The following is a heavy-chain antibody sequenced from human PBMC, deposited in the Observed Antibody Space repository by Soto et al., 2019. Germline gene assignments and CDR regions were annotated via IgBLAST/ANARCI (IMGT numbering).Heavy chain of an antibody. J-gene: IGHJ6*03. V-gene: IGHV4-34*01. CDR2: INHSGST. Sequence: SETLSLTCAVYGGSFSGYYWSWIRQPPGKGLEWIGEINHSGSTNYNPSLKSRVTISVDTSKNEFSLKLSSVTAADTAVYYCARAIAARPGYYYYYMDVWGKGTTVTVSS. D-gene: IGHD6-6*01. CDR3: ARAIAARPGYYYYYMDV. CDR1: GGSFSGYY.